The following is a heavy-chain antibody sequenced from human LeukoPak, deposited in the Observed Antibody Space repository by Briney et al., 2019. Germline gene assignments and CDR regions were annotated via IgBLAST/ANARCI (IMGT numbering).Heavy chain of an antibody. CDR1: GFTFSSYG. D-gene: IGHD2-15*01. Sequence: GGSLRLSCAASGFTFSSYGMSWVRTQAPGKGLGWVSAISGSAGSTYYADSVKGRFTISRDNSKNTLYLQMNSLRAEDTAVYYCAKDHLYCSGGSCYGDYWGQGTLVTVSS. J-gene: IGHJ4*02. V-gene: IGHV3-23*01. CDR2: ISGSAGST. CDR3: AKDHLYCSGGSCYGDY.